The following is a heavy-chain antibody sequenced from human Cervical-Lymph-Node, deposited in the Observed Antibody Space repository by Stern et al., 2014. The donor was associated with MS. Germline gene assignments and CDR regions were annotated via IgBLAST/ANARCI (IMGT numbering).Heavy chain of an antibody. J-gene: IGHJ4*02. CDR3: ARGVGTVLLAF. D-gene: IGHD4-17*01. Sequence: QDQLVQSGAEVKKPGASVKVSCKASGYSFTGYHVHWVRQAPGQGLEWMGWINPYNGDTKYAEKFQGRVTMTRDTSTSTAYMDLTALNTDDTAVYYCARGVGTVLLAFWGQGSRVTVSS. V-gene: IGHV1-2*02. CDR2: INPYNGDT. CDR1: GYSFTGYH.